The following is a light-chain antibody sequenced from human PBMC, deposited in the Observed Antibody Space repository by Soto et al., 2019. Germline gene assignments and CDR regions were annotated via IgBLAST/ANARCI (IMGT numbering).Light chain of an antibody. CDR1: SSNIGSNS. J-gene: IGLJ2*01. CDR3: AAWDDSLNGVV. CDR2: SSN. V-gene: IGLV1-44*01. Sequence: QLVLTQPPSASGTPGQRVTVSCSGSSSNIGSNSVNWYQQLPGTAPKLLIYSSNQRPSGAPDRLSGSKSGTSASLAISGLXXXXXXXXXCAAWDDSLNGVVFGGGTKLTV.